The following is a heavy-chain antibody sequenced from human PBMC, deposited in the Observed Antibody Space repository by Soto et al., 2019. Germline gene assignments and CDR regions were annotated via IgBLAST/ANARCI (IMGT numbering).Heavy chain of an antibody. CDR1: GYTFTSYG. CDR3: ARDVGTAMVYYYYYYMDV. J-gene: IGHJ6*03. D-gene: IGHD5-18*01. V-gene: IGHV1-18*01. CDR2: ISAYNGNT. Sequence: QVQLVQSGAEVKKPGASVKVSCKASGYTFTSYGISWVRQAPGQGLEWMGWISAYNGNTNYAQKLQGRVTMTTDTSTSTAYMELRSVRSDDTAVYYCARDVGTAMVYYYYYYMDVWGKGTTVTVSS.